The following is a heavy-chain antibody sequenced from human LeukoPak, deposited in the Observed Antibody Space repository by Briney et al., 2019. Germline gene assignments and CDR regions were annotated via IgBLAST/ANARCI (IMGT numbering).Heavy chain of an antibody. J-gene: IGHJ3*02. D-gene: IGHD5-12*01. Sequence: PGGSLRLSCAASGFTFSSYAMSWVRQAPGKGLEWVSAISGSGGSTYYADSVKGRLTISRDNSKNTLYLQMNSLRAEDTAVYYCAKDRSSGYDSDAFDIWGQGTMVTVSS. V-gene: IGHV3-23*01. CDR2: ISGSGGST. CDR3: AKDRSSGYDSDAFDI. CDR1: GFTFSSYA.